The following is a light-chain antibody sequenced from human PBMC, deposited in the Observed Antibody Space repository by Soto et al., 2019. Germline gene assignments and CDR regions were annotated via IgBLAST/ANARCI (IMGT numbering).Light chain of an antibody. CDR1: SSNIGNNT. J-gene: IGLJ1*01. CDR2: SNN. CDR3: AAWDDSLNVSYV. V-gene: IGLV1-44*01. Sequence: QSVLTQPPSASGTPGQRVTISCSGSSSNIGNNTVNWYQQLPGTAPKLLIYSNNQRPSGVPDRFSGSKSGTSASLAISGLQSEDEADYYCAAWDDSLNVSYVFGTGTKLTVL.